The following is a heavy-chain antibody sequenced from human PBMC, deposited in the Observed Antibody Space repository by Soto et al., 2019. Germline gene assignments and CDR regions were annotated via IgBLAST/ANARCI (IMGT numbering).Heavy chain of an antibody. CDR1: EYNFADSW. Sequence: PGESLKISCKGFEYNFADSWIGWVRQMPGKGLEWVGFMYPAASRTKYSPSFQGQVTISADMSISTAYLQWSSLEASDTAIYFCAGGVEFGAVKTWGQGTPVTVSS. D-gene: IGHD3-16*01. J-gene: IGHJ5*02. CDR3: AGGVEFGAVKT. V-gene: IGHV5-51*01. CDR2: MYPAASRT.